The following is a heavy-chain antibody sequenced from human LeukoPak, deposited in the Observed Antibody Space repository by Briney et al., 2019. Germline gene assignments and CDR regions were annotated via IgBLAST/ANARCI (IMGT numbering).Heavy chain of an antibody. CDR2: INHSGST. Sequence: PSETLSLTCAVYGESFSGYYWSWIRQPPGKGLEWIGEINHSGSTNYNPSLKSRVTISVDTSKNQFSLKLSSVTAADTAVYYCARGTRIYGSGTDWGQGTLVTVSS. V-gene: IGHV4-34*01. CDR1: GESFSGYY. CDR3: ARGTRIYGSGTD. J-gene: IGHJ4*02. D-gene: IGHD3-10*01.